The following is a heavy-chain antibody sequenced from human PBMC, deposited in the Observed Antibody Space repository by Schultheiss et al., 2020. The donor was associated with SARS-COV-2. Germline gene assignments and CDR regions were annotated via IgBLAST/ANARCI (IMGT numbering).Heavy chain of an antibody. Sequence: SETLSLTCAVYGGSFSGYYWSWIRQPAGKGLEWIGEINHSGSTNYNPSLKSRVTISVDTSKNQFSLKLSSVTAADTAVYYCARLGGGVYFDYWGQGTLVTVSS. D-gene: IGHD1-26*01. CDR2: INHSGST. CDR1: GGSFSGYY. CDR3: ARLGGGVYFDY. V-gene: IGHV4-34*01. J-gene: IGHJ4*02.